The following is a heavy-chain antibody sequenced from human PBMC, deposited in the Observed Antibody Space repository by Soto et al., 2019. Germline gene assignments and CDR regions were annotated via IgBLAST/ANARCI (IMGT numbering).Heavy chain of an antibody. V-gene: IGHV4-4*02. CDR3: ARGYYDPEGYYYYGMDV. CDR2: IYHSGST. Sequence: QVQLQESGPGLVKPSGTLSLTCAVSGGSISSSNWGSWVRQPPGKGLEWIGEIYHSGSTNYNPSLKSRVTISVDKSKNQFSLKLSSVTAADTAVYYCARGYYDPEGYYYYGMDVWGQGTTVTVSS. D-gene: IGHD3-3*01. CDR1: GGSISSSNW. J-gene: IGHJ6*02.